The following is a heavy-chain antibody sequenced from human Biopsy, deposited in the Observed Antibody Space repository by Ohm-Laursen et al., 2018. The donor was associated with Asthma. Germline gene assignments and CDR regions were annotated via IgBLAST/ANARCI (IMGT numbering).Heavy chain of an antibody. CDR3: AKDRSGTWYGFDY. Sequence: SLRLSCAASGFTFRAHAMSWVRQAPGKGLEWVSTLSGNSGITYYADSVKGQFTISRDNSQNTLYLHMDSLSAEDTAVYYCAKDRSGTWYGFDYWGQGTLVTVSS. J-gene: IGHJ4*02. CDR2: LSGNSGIT. CDR1: GFTFRAHA. D-gene: IGHD6-13*01. V-gene: IGHV3-23*01.